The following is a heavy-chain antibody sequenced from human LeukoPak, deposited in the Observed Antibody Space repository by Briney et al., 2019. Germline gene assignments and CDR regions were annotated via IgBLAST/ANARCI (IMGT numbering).Heavy chain of an antibody. V-gene: IGHV4-34*01. CDR2: INHSGST. J-gene: IGHJ6*03. D-gene: IGHD3-22*01. CDR1: GGSFSGYY. CDR3: ARGGYDSSGYGPYYYYYMDV. Sequence: SETLSLTCAVYGGSFSGYYWSWIRQPPGKGREWIGEINHSGSTNYNPSLKSRVTISVDTSKNQFSLKLSSVTAADTAVYYCARGGYDSSGYGPYYYYYMDVWGKGTTVTVSS.